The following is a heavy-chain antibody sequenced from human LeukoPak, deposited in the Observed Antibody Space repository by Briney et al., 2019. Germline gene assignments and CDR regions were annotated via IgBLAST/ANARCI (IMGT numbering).Heavy chain of an antibody. CDR1: GGSISSSSYY. CDR2: IYYSGST. D-gene: IGHD3-22*01. Sequence: KPSETLSLTCTVSGGSISSSSYYWGWIRQPPGKGLEWIGSIYYSGSTYYNPSLKSRVTISVDTSKNQFSLKLSSVTAADTAVYYCARHLYDSSGIPGHDAFDIWGQGTMVTVSS. J-gene: IGHJ3*02. CDR3: ARHLYDSSGIPGHDAFDI. V-gene: IGHV4-39*01.